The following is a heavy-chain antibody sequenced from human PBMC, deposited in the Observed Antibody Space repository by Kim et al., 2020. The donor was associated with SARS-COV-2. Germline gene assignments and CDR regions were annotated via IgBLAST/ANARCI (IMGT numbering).Heavy chain of an antibody. CDR3: ARDDYGSGSYYPDY. CDR2: IYYSGST. V-gene: IGHV4-39*07. J-gene: IGHJ4*02. CDR1: GGSISSSSYY. D-gene: IGHD3-10*01. Sequence: SETLSLTCTVSGGSISSSSYYWGWIRQPPGKGLEWIGSIYYSGSTYYNPSLKSRVTISVDTSKNQFSLKLSSVTAADTAVYYCARDDYGSGSYYPDYWGQGTLVTVSS.